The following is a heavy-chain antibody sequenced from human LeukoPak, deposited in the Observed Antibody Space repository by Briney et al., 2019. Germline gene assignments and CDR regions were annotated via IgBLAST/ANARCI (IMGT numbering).Heavy chain of an antibody. CDR1: GFIVSSNY. D-gene: IGHD3-22*01. CDR3: ARDPSGYSNAFDI. Sequence: GGSLRLSCAASGFIVSSNYMSWVRQAPGKGLEWVSVIYNDGRTYYADSVKGRSTISRDNSKNTLYLQMNSLRADDTAMYYCARDPSGYSNAFDIWGQGTMVTVSS. CDR2: IYNDGRT. V-gene: IGHV3-53*01. J-gene: IGHJ3*02.